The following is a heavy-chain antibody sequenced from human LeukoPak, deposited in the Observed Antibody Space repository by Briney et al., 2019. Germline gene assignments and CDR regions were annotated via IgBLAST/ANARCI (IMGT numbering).Heavy chain of an antibody. Sequence: GGSLRLSCAASGFLFSRCAMSWVRQAPGKGLEWVSSISGAGDIAHYAESVKGRFTISRDNSGNTLYVQMDSLRAEDTAVYYCAKVKSSLTLIGAWGQGTLVTVSS. CDR1: GFLFSRCA. CDR3: AKVKSSLTLIGA. V-gene: IGHV3-23*01. D-gene: IGHD2-8*01. CDR2: ISGAGDIA. J-gene: IGHJ5*02.